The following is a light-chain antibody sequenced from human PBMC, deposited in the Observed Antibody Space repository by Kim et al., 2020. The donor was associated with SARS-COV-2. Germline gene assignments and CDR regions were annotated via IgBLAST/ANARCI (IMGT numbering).Light chain of an antibody. Sequence: GQSVTISCTGTSSDVGGYNYVSWYQQHPGKVPKLIIYDVSKRPSGVPDRFSGSQSGNTASLTISGLQAEDEADYYCCSYAGSSFYAFGTGTKVTVL. CDR2: DVS. CDR1: SSDVGGYNY. V-gene: IGLV2-11*03. CDR3: CSYAGSSFYA. J-gene: IGLJ1*01.